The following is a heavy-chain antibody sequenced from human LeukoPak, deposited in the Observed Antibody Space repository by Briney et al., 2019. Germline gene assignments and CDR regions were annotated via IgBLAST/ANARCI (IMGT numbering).Heavy chain of an antibody. CDR2: IYPGDSDT. Sequence: LGESLKISCKGSGYSFTSYWIGWVRQMPGKGLEWMGIIYPGDSDTRYSPSFQGQVAFSADKSISTAYLQWSSLKASDTAMYFCARLRSSRYNDFDYWGQGTLVTVSS. J-gene: IGHJ4*02. CDR3: ARLRSSRYNDFDY. D-gene: IGHD3-22*01. V-gene: IGHV5-51*01. CDR1: GYSFTSYW.